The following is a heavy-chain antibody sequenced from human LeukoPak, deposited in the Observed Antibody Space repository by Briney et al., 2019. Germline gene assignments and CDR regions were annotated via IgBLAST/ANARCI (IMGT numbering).Heavy chain of an antibody. D-gene: IGHD6-19*01. CDR2: ISGSGGST. Sequence: GGSLRLSCAASGFTFDDYAMSWVRQAPGKGLEWVSAISGSGGSTYYADSVKGRFTISRDNSKNTLYLQMDSLRAEDTAVYYCAKRGSGSGYYFDYWGQGTLVTVSS. CDR3: AKRGSGSGYYFDY. J-gene: IGHJ4*02. V-gene: IGHV3-23*01. CDR1: GFTFDDYA.